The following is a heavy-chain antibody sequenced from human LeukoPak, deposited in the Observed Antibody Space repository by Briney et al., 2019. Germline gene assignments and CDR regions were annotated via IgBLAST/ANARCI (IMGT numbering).Heavy chain of an antibody. CDR1: GFTFSSYG. CDR2: IWYDGSNK. D-gene: IGHD3-10*01. V-gene: IGHV3-33*01. CDR3: ARETDRAGVCFGELFSPRYYYGMDV. Sequence: GGSLRLSCAASGFTFSSYGMHWVRQAPGKGLEWVAVIWYDGSNKCYADSVKGRFTISRDNSKNTLYLQMNSLRAEDTATYYCARETDRAGVCFGELFSPRYYYGMDVWGQGTTVTVSS. J-gene: IGHJ6*02.